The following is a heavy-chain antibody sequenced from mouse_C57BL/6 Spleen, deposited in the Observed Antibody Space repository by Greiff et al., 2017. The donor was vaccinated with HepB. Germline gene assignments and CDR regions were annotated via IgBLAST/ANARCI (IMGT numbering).Heavy chain of an antibody. Sequence: EVKVVESGGDLVKPGGSLKLSCAASGFTFSSYGMSWVRQTPDKRLEWVATISSGGSYTYYPDSVKGRFTISRDNAKNTLYLQMSSLKSEDTAMYYCARHPLNSSGYVLFAYWGQGTLVTVSA. CDR1: GFTFSSYG. CDR2: ISSGGSYT. CDR3: ARHPLNSSGYVLFAY. D-gene: IGHD3-2*02. V-gene: IGHV5-6*01. J-gene: IGHJ3*01.